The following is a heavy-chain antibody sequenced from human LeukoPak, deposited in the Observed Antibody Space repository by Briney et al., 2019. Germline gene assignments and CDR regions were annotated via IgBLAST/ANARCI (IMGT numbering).Heavy chain of an antibody. CDR2: IYYSGST. Sequence: SETLSLTCTVSGGSISSYYWSWIRQPPGKGLEWIGYIYYSGSTNYNPSLKSRVTVSIDTSENQFSLKLRSVTAADTAVYYCARVGITVNNWGQGILVTVSP. D-gene: IGHD4-17*01. J-gene: IGHJ4*02. V-gene: IGHV4-59*01. CDR1: GGSISSYY. CDR3: ARVGITVNN.